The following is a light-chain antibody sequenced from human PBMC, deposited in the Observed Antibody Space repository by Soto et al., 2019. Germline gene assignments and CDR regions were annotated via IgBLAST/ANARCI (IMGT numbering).Light chain of an antibody. CDR1: QDISNY. Sequence: DIQNTQSPSSLSSSVADRFTITCRASQDISNYLNWYQQKPGKAPKLLIYDASNLETGVPSRFSGSGSGTDFTFTISSLQPEDIATYYCQQYDNLPLTFGGGTKVDIK. V-gene: IGKV1-33*01. CDR3: QQYDNLPLT. J-gene: IGKJ4*01. CDR2: DAS.